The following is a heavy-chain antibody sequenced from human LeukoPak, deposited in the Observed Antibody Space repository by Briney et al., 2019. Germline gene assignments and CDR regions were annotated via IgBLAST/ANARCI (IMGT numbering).Heavy chain of an antibody. D-gene: IGHD3-16*01. CDR1: GFTFSSYG. J-gene: IGHJ6*02. CDR2: IWYDGSNK. V-gene: IGHV3-33*01. CDR3: ASKITFGGVHGDV. Sequence: GRSLRLSCAASGFTFSSYGMHWVRQAPGKGLEWVAVIWYDGSNKYYADSVKGRFTISRDNSKNTLYLQMNSLRAEDTAVYYCASKITFGGVHGDVWGQGTTVTVSS.